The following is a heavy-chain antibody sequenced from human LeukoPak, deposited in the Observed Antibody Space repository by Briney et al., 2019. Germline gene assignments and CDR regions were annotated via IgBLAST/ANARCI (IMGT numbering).Heavy chain of an antibody. CDR2: IYPRDSDT. V-gene: IGHV5-51*01. J-gene: IGHJ4*02. CDR3: ARPDYYDSSGHYVDY. D-gene: IGHD3-22*01. Sequence: LGESLKISCKGSGYSFTSYWVAWVRQMPGKGLEWMGIIYPRDSDTRYSPSFQGQVTISADKSINTAYLQWSGLKASDTAVYYCARPDYYDSSGHYVDYWGQGTLVTVSS. CDR1: GYSFTSYW.